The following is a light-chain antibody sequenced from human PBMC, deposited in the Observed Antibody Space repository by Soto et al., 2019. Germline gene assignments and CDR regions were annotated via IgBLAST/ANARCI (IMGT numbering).Light chain of an antibody. CDR2: DAS. J-gene: IGKJ1*01. CDR1: QNIRSR. V-gene: IGKV1-5*01. CDR3: QPYHSYWT. Sequence: DIQMTQSPSDMCPSVGGTVTITCRASQNIRSRLAWFQQKPGKAPELLIYDASSLESGVPQRFTDSGSGTEFTLTIRSMKTDDFSTYDCQPYHSYWTFGQGTKVDIK.